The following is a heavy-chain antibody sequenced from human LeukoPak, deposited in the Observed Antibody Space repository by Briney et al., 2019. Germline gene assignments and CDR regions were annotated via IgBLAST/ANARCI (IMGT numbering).Heavy chain of an antibody. CDR2: IIPILGVA. J-gene: IGHJ4*02. CDR1: GGTFSSYA. V-gene: IGHV1-69*04. Sequence: GASVTLSCTASGGTFSSYAISWVRQAPGQGLEWRGRIIPILGVANYEQTFPGRIAITAYKSTRTATMCMSRFISAETTAYYCTSGHWGDPYYYDSSGYYYWGEGPVVTVS. D-gene: IGHD3-22*01. CDR3: TSGHWGDPYYYDSSGYYY.